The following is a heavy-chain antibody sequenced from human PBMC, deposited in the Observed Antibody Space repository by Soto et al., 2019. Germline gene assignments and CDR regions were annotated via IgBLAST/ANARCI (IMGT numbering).Heavy chain of an antibody. CDR2: IYYSGST. CDR1: GGSISSSSYY. D-gene: IGHD3-22*01. V-gene: IGHV4-39*01. CDR3: ARHVDLIVRSSMIVVVNNWFDP. J-gene: IGHJ5*02. Sequence: SETLSLTCTVSGGSISSSSYYWGWIRQPPGKGLEWIGSIYYSGSTYYNPSLKSRVTISVDTSKNQFSLKLSSVTAADTAVYYCARHVDLIVRSSMIVVVNNWFDPWGQGTMVTVYS.